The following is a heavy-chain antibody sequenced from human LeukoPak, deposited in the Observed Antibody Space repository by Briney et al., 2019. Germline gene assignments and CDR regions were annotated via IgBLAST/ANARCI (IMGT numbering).Heavy chain of an antibody. Sequence: GGSLRLSCAASGFTFSDYYMSWIRQAPGKGLEWVSYISSSSSYTNYADSVKGRFTISRDNAKNSLYLQMNSLRAEDTAVYYCARVYGDYVGGNWFDPWGQGTLVTVSS. CDR3: ARVYGDYVGGNWFDP. D-gene: IGHD4-17*01. J-gene: IGHJ5*02. CDR1: GFTFSDYY. V-gene: IGHV3-11*06. CDR2: ISSSSSYT.